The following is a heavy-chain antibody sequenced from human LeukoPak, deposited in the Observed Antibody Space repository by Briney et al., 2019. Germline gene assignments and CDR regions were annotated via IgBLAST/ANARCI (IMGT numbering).Heavy chain of an antibody. V-gene: IGHV3-53*01. CDR3: ARGYSSSWYFDY. J-gene: IGHJ4*02. Sequence: GVSLRLSCAASGFTVSSNYMSWVRQAPGKGLEWVSVIYSGGSTYYADSVKGRFTISRDNSKNTLYLQMNSLRAEDTAVYYCARGYSSSWYFDYWGQGTLVTVSS. D-gene: IGHD6-13*01. CDR1: GFTVSSNY. CDR2: IYSGGST.